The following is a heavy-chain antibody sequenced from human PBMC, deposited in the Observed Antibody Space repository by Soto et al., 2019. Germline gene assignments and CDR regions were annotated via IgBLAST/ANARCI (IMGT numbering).Heavy chain of an antibody. CDR3: PRASEYYCSSTSCYAFDI. V-gene: IGHV3-33*01. D-gene: IGHD2-2*01. Sequence: HPGGSLRLSCAASGFTFSSYGMHWVRQAPGKGLEWVAVIWYDGSNKYYADSVKGRFTISRDNSKNTLYLQMNSMRAEDTAVYYCPRASEYYCSSTSCYAFDIWGQRTMVTVS. J-gene: IGHJ3*02. CDR1: GFTFSSYG. CDR2: IWYDGSNK.